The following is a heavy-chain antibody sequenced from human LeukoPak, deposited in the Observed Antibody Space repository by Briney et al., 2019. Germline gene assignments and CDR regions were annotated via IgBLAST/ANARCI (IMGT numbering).Heavy chain of an antibody. CDR3: ARHHADYDFWSGYLLNWFDP. J-gene: IGHJ5*02. V-gene: IGHV4-38-2*01. CDR2: IYHSGST. Sequence: PSETLSLTCAVSGYSISSGYYWGWIRQPPGKGLEWIGSIYHSGSTYYNPSLKSRVTISVDTSKYQFSLKLSSVTAADTAVYYCARHHADYDFWSGYLLNWFDPWGQGTLVTVSS. CDR1: GYSISSGYY. D-gene: IGHD3-3*01.